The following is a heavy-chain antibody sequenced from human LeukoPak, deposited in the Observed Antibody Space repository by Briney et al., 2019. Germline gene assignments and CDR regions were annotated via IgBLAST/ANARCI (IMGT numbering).Heavy chain of an antibody. D-gene: IGHD3-10*01. CDR3: ARVYYSGSGSYYLTDH. CDR2: INTHNGHT. Sequence: ASVKVSCKASGYIFTGYGFTWVRQAPGQGLECMGWINTHNGHTDYAQKLQGRVTMTTDTSTRTAYMELRSLRSDDTAVYCCARVYYSGSGSYYLTDHWGQGTPVTVSS. CDR1: GYIFTGYG. J-gene: IGHJ4*02. V-gene: IGHV1-18*01.